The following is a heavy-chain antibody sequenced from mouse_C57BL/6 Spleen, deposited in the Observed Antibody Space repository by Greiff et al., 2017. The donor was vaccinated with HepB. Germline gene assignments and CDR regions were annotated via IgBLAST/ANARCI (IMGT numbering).Heavy chain of an antibody. J-gene: IGHJ2*01. CDR2: ISYDGSN. V-gene: IGHV3-6*01. CDR3: ARDLVDY. Sequence: EVKLMESGPGLVKPSQSLSLTCSVTGYSITSGYYWNWIRQFPGNKLEWMGYISYDGSNNYNPSLKNRISITRDTSKNQFFLKLNSVTTEDTATYYCARDLVDYWGQGTTLTVSS. CDR1: GYSITSGYY.